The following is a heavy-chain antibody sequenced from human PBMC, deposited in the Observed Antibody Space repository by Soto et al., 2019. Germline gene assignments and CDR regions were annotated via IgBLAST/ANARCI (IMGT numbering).Heavy chain of an antibody. Sequence: QVQLQESGPGLVKPSETLSLICTVSGGSINSFYWSWIRQPAGKGLEWIGRIYSSGTTNYNPSLKSRVTMSIDTSKNQFYLSLRSVTAADTAVYYCARDRIVGTSYFDYWGQGTLVTVSS. CDR1: GGSINSFY. D-gene: IGHD1-26*01. V-gene: IGHV4-4*07. CDR2: IYSSGTT. CDR3: ARDRIVGTSYFDY. J-gene: IGHJ4*02.